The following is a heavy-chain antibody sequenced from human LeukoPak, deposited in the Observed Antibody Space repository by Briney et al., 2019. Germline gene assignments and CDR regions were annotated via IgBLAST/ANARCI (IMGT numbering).Heavy chain of an antibody. J-gene: IGHJ4*02. CDR3: ARGASRADY. CDR2: ISSSSSYI. V-gene: IGHV3-21*01. Sequence: GGSLRLSCVASGFTFRRYNMNWVRQAPGKRAEWVSSISSSSSYIYYADSVKGRFTISRDNAKNSLYLQMNSLRAEDTALYYCARGASRADYWGQGTLVTVSS. CDR1: GFTFRRYN.